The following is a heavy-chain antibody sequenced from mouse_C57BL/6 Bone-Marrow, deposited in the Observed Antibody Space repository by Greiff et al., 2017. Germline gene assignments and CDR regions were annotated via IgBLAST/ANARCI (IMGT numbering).Heavy chain of an antibody. CDR2: IDPNSGGT. CDR1: GYTFTSYW. J-gene: IGHJ4*01. CDR3: AREESLTYYSNYCAMDY. V-gene: IGHV1-72*01. D-gene: IGHD2-5*01. Sequence: QVQLKEPGAELVKPGASVKLSCKASGYTFTSYWMHWVKQRPGRGLEWIGRIDPNSGGTKYNEKFKSKATLTVDKPSSTAYMQLSSLTSEDSAVYYCAREESLTYYSNYCAMDYWGQGTSVTVSS.